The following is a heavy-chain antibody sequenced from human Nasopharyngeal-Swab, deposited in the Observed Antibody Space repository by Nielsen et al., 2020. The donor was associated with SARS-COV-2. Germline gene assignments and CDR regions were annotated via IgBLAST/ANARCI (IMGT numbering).Heavy chain of an antibody. V-gene: IGHV3-30*18. CDR3: AKSMAYFQLSGTYNLDF. Sequence: WIRQPPGKGLEWVAFISYEGSIRNYIDSVKGRFTVSRDSSKNTVYLQMNSLRPDDTAIYFCAKSMAYFQLSGTYNLDFWGQGTPVTVSS. D-gene: IGHD2-21*01. CDR2: ISYEGSIR. J-gene: IGHJ4*02.